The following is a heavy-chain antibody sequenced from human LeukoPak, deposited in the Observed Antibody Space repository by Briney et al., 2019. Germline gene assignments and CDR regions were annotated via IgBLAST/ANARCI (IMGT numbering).Heavy chain of an antibody. Sequence: ASVKVSCKASGYTFTSFGISWVRQAPGQGPEWMGWISAYSGNTNYVQNLQGRVTMTTDTSTSTAYMELRSLRSDDTAVYYCARDDLYGGYDYDYWGQGTLVTVSS. V-gene: IGHV1-18*01. CDR2: ISAYSGNT. CDR1: GYTFTSFG. J-gene: IGHJ4*02. CDR3: ARDDLYGGYDYDY. D-gene: IGHD5-12*01.